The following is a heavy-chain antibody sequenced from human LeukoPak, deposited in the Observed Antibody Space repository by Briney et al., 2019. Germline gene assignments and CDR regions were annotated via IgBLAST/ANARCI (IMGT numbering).Heavy chain of an antibody. CDR1: GGTFSSYA. CDR3: ARDVGATDAFDI. V-gene: IGHV1-69*01. Sequence: SVKVSCKASGGTFSSYAISWVRQAPGQGLEWMGGIIPIIGTANYAQKFQGRVTITADESTSTAYMELSSLRSEDTTVYYCARDVGATDAFDIWGQGTMVTVSS. J-gene: IGHJ3*02. CDR2: IIPIIGTA. D-gene: IGHD1-26*01.